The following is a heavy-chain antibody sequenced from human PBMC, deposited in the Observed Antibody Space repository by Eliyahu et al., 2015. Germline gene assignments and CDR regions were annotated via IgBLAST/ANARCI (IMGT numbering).Heavy chain of an antibody. J-gene: IGHJ4*02. V-gene: IGHV3-11*06. CDR3: AGMSSRDRDY. CDR1: GFTFXAFY. CDR2: ISISSSYT. D-gene: IGHD1-14*01. Sequence: QVQLVESGGGLVKPGGSLRXSCAASGFTFXAFYMSWIRQAPGQGLEWISYISISSSYTNYADSVKGRFTISRDNAKNSLLLQMNSLRAEDTAVYYCAGMSSRDRDYWGQGTLVTVSS.